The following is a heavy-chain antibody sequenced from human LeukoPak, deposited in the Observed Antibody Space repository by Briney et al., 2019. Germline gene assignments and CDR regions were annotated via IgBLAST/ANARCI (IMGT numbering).Heavy chain of an antibody. CDR3: ARIEGSTFDY. J-gene: IGHJ4*02. CDR2: IYPGDSER. Sequence: GESLKISCKGSGYTFTNYWIGWVRQMPGEGLEWMGIIYPGDSERKYNPSLQGQVTISADKSTSTVYLQWSSLKASDTAIYYCARIEGSTFDYWGQGTLVTVSS. CDR1: GYTFTNYW. V-gene: IGHV5-51*01.